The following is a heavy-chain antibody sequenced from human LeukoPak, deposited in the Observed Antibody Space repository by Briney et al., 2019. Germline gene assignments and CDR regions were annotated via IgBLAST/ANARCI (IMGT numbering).Heavy chain of an antibody. D-gene: IGHD1-1*01. CDR1: GFSFSSSG. V-gene: IGHV3-30*02. CDR3: GKESTFTGDY. CDR2: IQYDGNNK. J-gene: IGHJ4*02. Sequence: PGGSLRLSCAASGFSFSSSGMHWVRQAPGKGLEWVGFIQYDGNNKHYADSVKGRFTISRDNSKNTLYLQMNSLRAVDTAVYYCGKESTFTGDYWGQGTLVTVSS.